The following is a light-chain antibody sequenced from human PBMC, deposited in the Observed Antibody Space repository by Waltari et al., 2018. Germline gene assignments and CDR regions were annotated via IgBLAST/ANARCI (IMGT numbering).Light chain of an antibody. CDR3: QQRSNWHPWT. Sequence: EIVLTQSPATLSLSPGERATLSCRASQGVSSYLAWYQQKPGQAPRLLIYDASHRATGIPARFSGSGSGTDFTLTISSLEPEDFAVYYCQQRSNWHPWTFGQGTKVEIK. CDR1: QGVSSY. J-gene: IGKJ1*01. CDR2: DAS. V-gene: IGKV3-11*01.